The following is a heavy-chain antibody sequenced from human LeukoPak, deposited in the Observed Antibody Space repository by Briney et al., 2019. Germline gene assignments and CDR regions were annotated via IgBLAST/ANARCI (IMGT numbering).Heavy chain of an antibody. CDR1: GFTFSSYG. Sequence: GGSLRLSCAASGFTFSSYGMHWVRQAPGKGLEWVAVISYDGSNKYYADSVKGRFTISRDNSKNTLYLQMNSLRAEDTAVYYCVRGYIDNLGYSPRSSFDSWGQGSLVTVSS. V-gene: IGHV3-30*03. D-gene: IGHD3-22*01. CDR3: VRGYIDNLGYSPRSSFDS. CDR2: ISYDGSNK. J-gene: IGHJ4*02.